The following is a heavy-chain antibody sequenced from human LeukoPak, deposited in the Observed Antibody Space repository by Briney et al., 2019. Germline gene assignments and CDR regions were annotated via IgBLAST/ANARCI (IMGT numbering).Heavy chain of an antibody. J-gene: IGHJ4*02. CDR3: ARVGAYCGGDCFSVWFDY. V-gene: IGHV4-59*01. D-gene: IGHD2-21*02. CDR2: IYYSGST. CDR1: GGSISSYY. Sequence: PSETLSLTCTVSGGSISSYYWSWIRQPPGKGLEWIGYIYYSGSTNYNPSLKSRVTISVDTSKNQFSLKLSSVTAADTAVYYCARVGAYCGGDCFSVWFDYWGQGTLVTVSS.